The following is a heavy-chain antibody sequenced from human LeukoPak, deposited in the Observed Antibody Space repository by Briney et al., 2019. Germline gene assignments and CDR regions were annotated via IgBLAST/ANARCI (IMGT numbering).Heavy chain of an antibody. CDR2: IYYSGST. V-gene: IGHV4-59*08. CDR1: GGSISDSY. Sequence: SETLSLTCTVSGGSISDSYWGWIRHPPGKGLEWIGYIYYSGSTKYNPSLMSRVTISIDTSKNQFSLKLSSASAADSAVYYCARRIQENRMTTANNWFDPWGQGTLVTVSS. CDR3: ARRIQENRMTTANNWFDP. J-gene: IGHJ5*02. D-gene: IGHD4-17*01.